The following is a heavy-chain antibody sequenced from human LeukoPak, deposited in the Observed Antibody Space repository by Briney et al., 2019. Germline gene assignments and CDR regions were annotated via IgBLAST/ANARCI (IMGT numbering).Heavy chain of an antibody. J-gene: IGHJ4*02. D-gene: IGHD5-18*01. CDR3: AGRPTGYSSGYIH. Sequence: PGGSLRLSCAASRFTLSTYWMSWVRQAPGKGLEWVAVIPYDGRNKYYADSVKGRFTISRDNTRNTLYLQTNSLRVEDTAVYYCAGRPTGYSSGYIHWGQGTLVTVSS. V-gene: IGHV3-30*03. CDR2: IPYDGRNK. CDR1: RFTLSTYW.